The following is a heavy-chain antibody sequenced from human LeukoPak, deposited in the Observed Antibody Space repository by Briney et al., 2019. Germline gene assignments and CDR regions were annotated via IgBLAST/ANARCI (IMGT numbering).Heavy chain of an antibody. V-gene: IGHV4-61*02. CDR3: ARDFIDSYGYSGPYY. CDR2: IYTSGST. D-gene: IGHD5-18*01. CDR1: GGSISSGSYY. Sequence: PSETLSLTCTVSGGSISSGSYYWSWIRQPAGKGLEWIGRIYTSGSTNYNPSLKSRVTISVDTSKNQFSLKLGSVTAADTAVYYCARDFIDSYGYSGPYYWGQGTLVTVSS. J-gene: IGHJ4*02.